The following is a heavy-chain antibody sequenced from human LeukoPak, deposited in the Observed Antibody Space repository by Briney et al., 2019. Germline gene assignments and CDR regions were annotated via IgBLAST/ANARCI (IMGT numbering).Heavy chain of an antibody. J-gene: IGHJ4*02. Sequence: PGASVTVSCKASGYTFTSYYMHWVRQAPGQGLEWMGIINPSGGGTSYAQKFQGRVTMTRDMSTSTVYMELSSLRSEDTAVYYCARVHGLTYFDYWGQGTLVTVSS. D-gene: IGHD4/OR15-4a*01. V-gene: IGHV1-46*01. CDR1: GYTFTSYY. CDR3: ARVHGLTYFDY. CDR2: INPSGGGT.